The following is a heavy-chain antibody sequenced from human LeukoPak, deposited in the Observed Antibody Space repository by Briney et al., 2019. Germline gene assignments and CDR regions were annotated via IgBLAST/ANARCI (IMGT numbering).Heavy chain of an antibody. CDR1: GGSFSGYY. V-gene: IGHV4-34*01. CDR2: INHSGST. Sequence: SETLSLTCAVYGGSFSGYYWSWIRQPPGKGLEWIGEINHSGSTNYNPSLKSRVTISVDTSKNQFSPKLSSVTAADTAVYYCARGIPAYSSSFGALFDIWGQGTMVTVSS. J-gene: IGHJ3*02. D-gene: IGHD6-13*01. CDR3: ARGIPAYSSSFGALFDI.